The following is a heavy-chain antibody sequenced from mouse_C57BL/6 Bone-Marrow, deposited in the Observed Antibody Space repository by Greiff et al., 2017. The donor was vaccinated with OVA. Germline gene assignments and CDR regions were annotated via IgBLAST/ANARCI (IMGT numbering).Heavy chain of an antibody. CDR1: GYSITSDY. D-gene: IGHD1-1*01. Sequence: EVKVVESGPGLAKPSQTLSLTCSVTGYSITSDYWNWIRKFPGNKLEYMGYISYSGSTYYNPSLKSRISITRDTSKNQYYLQLNSVTTEDTATYYCARWGFYYYGSSNYAMDYWGQGTSVTVSS. V-gene: IGHV3-8*01. CDR2: ISYSGST. J-gene: IGHJ4*01. CDR3: ARWGFYYYGSSNYAMDY.